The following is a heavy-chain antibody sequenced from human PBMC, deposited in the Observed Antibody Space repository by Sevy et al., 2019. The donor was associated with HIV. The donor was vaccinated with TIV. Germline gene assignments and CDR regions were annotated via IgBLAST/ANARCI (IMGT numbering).Heavy chain of an antibody. CDR2: ISSSSSYI. V-gene: IGHV3-21*01. Sequence: GGSLRLSCAASGFTFSSYSMNWVRQAPGKGLEWVSSISSSSSYIYYADSLKGRFPISRDNAKNSLYLQMNSLRAEDTAVYYCARAGYSSGWANHDFDSWGQGTLVTVSS. CDR3: ARAGYSSGWANHDFDS. J-gene: IGHJ4*02. CDR1: GFTFSSYS. D-gene: IGHD6-19*01.